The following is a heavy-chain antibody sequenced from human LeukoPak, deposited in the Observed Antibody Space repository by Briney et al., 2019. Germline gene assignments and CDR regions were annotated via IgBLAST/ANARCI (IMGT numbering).Heavy chain of an antibody. CDR3: AKGLRLQSLDY. CDR2: ISWNSGSI. V-gene: IGHV3-9*01. CDR1: GFTFDDYA. Sequence: GGSLRLSCAASGFTFDDYAMHWVRQAPGKGLEWVSAISWNSGSIGYADSVKGRFTISRDNAKNSLYLQMNSLRAEDTALYYCAKGLRLQSLDYWGKGTLVTVSS. D-gene: IGHD4-11*01. J-gene: IGHJ4*02.